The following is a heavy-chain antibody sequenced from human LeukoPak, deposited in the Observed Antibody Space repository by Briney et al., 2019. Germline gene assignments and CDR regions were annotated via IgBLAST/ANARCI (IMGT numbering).Heavy chain of an antibody. D-gene: IGHD4-11*01. V-gene: IGHV3-66*01. J-gene: IGHJ6*02. CDR2: IYSGGST. CDR1: GFTFSRYA. Sequence: AGGSLRLSCAASGFTFSRYAMSGVPQAPGKGREWVSVIYSGGSTYYADSVKGRVAISRDNSKNTVFLQMNNVRAEDTAVYYCARSYSNHLFGMDVWGQGTTVTVSS. CDR3: ARSYSNHLFGMDV.